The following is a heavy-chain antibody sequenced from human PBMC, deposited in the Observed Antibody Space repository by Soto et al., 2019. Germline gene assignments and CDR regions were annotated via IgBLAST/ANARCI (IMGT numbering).Heavy chain of an antibody. J-gene: IGHJ4*02. CDR2: ISAHNGNT. D-gene: IGHD1-1*01. Sequence: QLHLVQSGAEVKKPGASVKVSCKGSGYGFTTYGITWVRQAPGQGLEWMAWISAHNGNTNYAQKPQGRVTVTRATSTSTAYMELRSLRSDDTAVYYCARGRYGDYWGQGALVTVSS. CDR1: GYGFTTYG. CDR3: ARGRYGDY. V-gene: IGHV1-18*01.